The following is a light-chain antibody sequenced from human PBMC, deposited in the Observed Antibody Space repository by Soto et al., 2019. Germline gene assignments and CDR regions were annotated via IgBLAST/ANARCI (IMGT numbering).Light chain of an antibody. CDR1: QSISNS. CDR3: QQSHNTPFT. CDR2: AAS. V-gene: IGKV1-39*01. J-gene: IGKJ3*01. Sequence: DIQMTQSPSSLSASVGDRVTISCRASQSISNSLNWYQHKPGKAPKLLIYAASTLQSGVPSRFSCSGSATDFTLTIISLQPEDFATYFCQQSHNTPFTFGPGTNVDIE.